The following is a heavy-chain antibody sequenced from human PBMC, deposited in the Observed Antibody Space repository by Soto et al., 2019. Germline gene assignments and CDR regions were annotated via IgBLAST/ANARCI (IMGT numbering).Heavy chain of an antibody. CDR3: VRGRDRDGYRVAFES. CDR1: CGSFSGYC. Sequence: SETLSRTCAVYCGSFSGYCWSWIRQPAGEGLEWVGEINQSGSSSYNPSLKSRVTISVGTSKNRFALELGSVTAAGTAVYYCVRGRDRDGYRVAFESWGQGTLVTVSS. CDR2: INQSGSS. V-gene: IGHV4-34*01. D-gene: IGHD5-12*01. J-gene: IGHJ4*02.